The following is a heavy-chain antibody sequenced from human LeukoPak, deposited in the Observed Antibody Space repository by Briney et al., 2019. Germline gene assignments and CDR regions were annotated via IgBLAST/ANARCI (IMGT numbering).Heavy chain of an antibody. J-gene: IGHJ4*02. CDR1: GGSFSGYY. V-gene: IGHV4-34*01. CDR3: ARGVVGRWQQLGY. CDR2: INHSGST. Sequence: TSETLSLTCAVYGGSFSGYYWSWIRQPPGKGLEWIGEINHSGSTNYNPSLKSRVTISVDTSKNQFSLKLSSVTAADTAVYYCARGVVGRWQQLGYWGQGTLVTVSS. D-gene: IGHD6-13*01.